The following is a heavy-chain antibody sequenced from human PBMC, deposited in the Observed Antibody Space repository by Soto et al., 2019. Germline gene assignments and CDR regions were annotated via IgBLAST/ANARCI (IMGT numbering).Heavy chain of an antibody. D-gene: IGHD3-16*01. V-gene: IGHV4-39*01. J-gene: IGHJ4*02. CDR3: ARHGGNKFDY. Sequence: QPQLQESGPGLVKPSETLSLTCTVSGGSIISDHYYWAWIRQPPGKGLEWIGNMHYSGNTYQNPSLXXRVTIFVDTSKNQFSLQLSSVTAADTAVYYCARHGGNKFDYWGQGTLVTVSS. CDR1: GGSIISDHYY. CDR2: MHYSGNT.